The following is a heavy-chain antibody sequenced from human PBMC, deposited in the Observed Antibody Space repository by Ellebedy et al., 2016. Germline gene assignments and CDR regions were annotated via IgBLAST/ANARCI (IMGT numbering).Heavy chain of an antibody. J-gene: IGHJ4*02. CDR3: AKDVGGREDY. CDR2: ISSSSSYI. V-gene: IGHV3-21*01. D-gene: IGHD2-15*01. Sequence: GESLKISXAASGFTFSSYSMNWVRQAPGKGLEWVSSISSSSSYIYYADSVKGRFTISRDNAKNSLYLQMNSLRAEDTAVYFCAKDVGGREDYWGQGTLVTVSS. CDR1: GFTFSSYS.